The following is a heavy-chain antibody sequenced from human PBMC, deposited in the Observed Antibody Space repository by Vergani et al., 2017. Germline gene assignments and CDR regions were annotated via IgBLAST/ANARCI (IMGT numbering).Heavy chain of an antibody. CDR2: ISYDGSNK. D-gene: IGHD6-13*01. J-gene: IGHJ6*03. CDR3: AKEEWGIAAAGATPGFYMDV. V-gene: IGHV3-30*18. Sequence: QVQLVESGGGVVPPGRSLRLSCAASGFTFSSYGMHWVRQAPGKGLEWVAVISYDGSNKYYADSVKGRFTISRDNSKNTLYLQMNSLRAEDTAVYYCAKEEWGIAAAGATPGFYMDVWGKGTTVTVSS. CDR1: GFTFSSYG.